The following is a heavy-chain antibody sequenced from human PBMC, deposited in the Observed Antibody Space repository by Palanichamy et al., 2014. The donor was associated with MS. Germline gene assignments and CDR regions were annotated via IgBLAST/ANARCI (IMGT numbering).Heavy chain of an antibody. Sequence: QVQLQHGAAGLLKPSETLSLTCAVYGGSFSGYYWSWIRQPPGKGLEWIGEINHSGSTNYNPSLKSRVTISVDTSKNQFSLKLSSVTAADTAVYYCARAGLVLWGPWGQGTLVTVSS. CDR2: INHSGST. D-gene: IGHD3-10*01. V-gene: IGHV4-34*01. CDR1: GGSFSGYY. CDR3: ARAGLVLWGP. J-gene: IGHJ5*02.